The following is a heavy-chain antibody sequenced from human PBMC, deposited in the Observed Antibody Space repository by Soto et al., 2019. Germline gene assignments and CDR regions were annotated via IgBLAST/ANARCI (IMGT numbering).Heavy chain of an antibody. V-gene: IGHV3-21*01. CDR1: GFTFSSYT. Sequence: EVQLVETGGGLVKPGGSLRLSCAASGFTFSSYTMNWVRQAPGKGLEWVSSISGSTNHTYYADSVKGRFAVSRDNAENSLYLQMSSLRAEDTAIYYCARRYYDFWSGSYYYYMDVWGKGTTVTVSS. D-gene: IGHD3-3*01. CDR2: ISGSTNHT. J-gene: IGHJ6*03. CDR3: ARRYYDFWSGSYYYYMDV.